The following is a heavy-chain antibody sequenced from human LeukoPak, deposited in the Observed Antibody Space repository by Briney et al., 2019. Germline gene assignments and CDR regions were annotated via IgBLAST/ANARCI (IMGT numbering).Heavy chain of an antibody. CDR1: GFNFSGYY. V-gene: IGHV3-11*01. D-gene: IGHD5-18*01. CDR3: ARSKGYNYDAPYYYCYYMDV. Sequence: GGSLRLSCTASGFNFSGYYMTWIRQAPGKGLEWVPYIDPSATSIYYAHSIEGRFSISRDNTRNSLYLQMNSLSAEDTAVYYCARSKGYNYDAPYYYCYYMDVWGKGTTVTVSS. CDR2: IDPSATSI. J-gene: IGHJ6*03.